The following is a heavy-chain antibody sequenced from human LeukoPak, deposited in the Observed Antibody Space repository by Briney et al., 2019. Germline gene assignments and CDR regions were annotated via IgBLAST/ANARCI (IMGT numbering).Heavy chain of an antibody. CDR3: ARDRKVDLRRNYGSGTITEYYGMDV. D-gene: IGHD3-10*01. CDR1: GGSISSGGYS. V-gene: IGHV4-30-2*01. Sequence: KPSETLSLTCAVSGGSISSGGYSWSWIRQPPGKGLEWIGYIYHSGSTYYNPSLKSRVTISVDRSKNQFSLKLSSVTAADTAVYYCARDRKVDLRRNYGSGTITEYYGMDVWGQGTTVTVSS. CDR2: IYHSGST. J-gene: IGHJ6*02.